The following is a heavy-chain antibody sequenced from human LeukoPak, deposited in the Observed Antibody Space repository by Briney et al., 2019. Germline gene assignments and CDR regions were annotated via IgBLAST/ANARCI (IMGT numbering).Heavy chain of an antibody. V-gene: IGHV3-30-3*01. Sequence: GKSRRLSCAASGFSFSTYGFHWVRHAPGKGMGWVAAISYDGNNENYADSVKGRFTTSRAKSKNTLYMQMNSLRPEDTAVYYCAREFWDTVAIGIFDYWGQGDLVTVSS. CDR2: ISYDGNNE. J-gene: IGHJ4*02. CDR3: AREFWDTVAIGIFDY. CDR1: GFSFSTYG. D-gene: IGHD5-12*01.